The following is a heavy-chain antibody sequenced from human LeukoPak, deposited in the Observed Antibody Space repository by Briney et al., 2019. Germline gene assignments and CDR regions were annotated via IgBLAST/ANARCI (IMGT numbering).Heavy chain of an antibody. CDR1: GGSISSSSYY. Sequence: PSETLSLTCTVSGGSISSSSYYWGWIRQPPGKGLEWIGSIYYSGSTYYNPSLKSRVTISVDTSKNQFSLKLSSVTAADTAVYYYARHVTLAAAGHDAFDIWGQGTMVTVSS. J-gene: IGHJ3*02. D-gene: IGHD6-13*01. CDR2: IYYSGST. CDR3: ARHVTLAAAGHDAFDI. V-gene: IGHV4-39*01.